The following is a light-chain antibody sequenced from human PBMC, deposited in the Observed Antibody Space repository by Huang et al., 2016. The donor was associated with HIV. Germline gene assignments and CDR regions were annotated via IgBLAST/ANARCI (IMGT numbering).Light chain of an antibody. J-gene: IGKJ4*01. CDR2: GTA. CDR3: QQYGTSPPSLT. CDR1: QSISGTY. Sequence: EIVLTQSPGTLSLSPGGRATLSCRASQSISGTYLAWYQQKPGQAPRLLIYGTAIRATGIPDRFSGSGSATDFTLTISRREPEDFAVYYCQQYGTSPPSLTFGGGTKVEIK. V-gene: IGKV3-20*01.